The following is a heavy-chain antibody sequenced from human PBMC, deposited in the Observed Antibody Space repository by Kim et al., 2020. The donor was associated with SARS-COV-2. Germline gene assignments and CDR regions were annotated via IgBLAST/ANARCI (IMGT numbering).Heavy chain of an antibody. CDR1: GGSISSGGYY. D-gene: IGHD3-16*01. Sequence: SETLSLTCTVSGGSISSGGYYWSWIRQHPGKGLEWIGYIYYSGSTYYNPSLKSRVTISVDTSKNQFSLKLSSVTAADTAVYYCARGSPFIMITFGGPNPFFDYWGQGTLVTVSS. V-gene: IGHV4-31*03. CDR2: IYYSGST. J-gene: IGHJ4*02. CDR3: ARGSPFIMITFGGPNPFFDY.